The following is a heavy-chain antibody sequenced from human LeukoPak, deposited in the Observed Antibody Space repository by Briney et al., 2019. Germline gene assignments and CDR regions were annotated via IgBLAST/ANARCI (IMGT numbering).Heavy chain of an antibody. CDR1: GYTFTSYY. CDR3: ARVDPITIFGVVTFQVDY. Sequence: ASVKVSCKASGYTFTSYYMHWVRQAPGQGLEWMGIINPSGGSTSYAQKFQGRVTMTRDTSTSTVYMELSSLRSDDTAVYYCARVDPITIFGVVTFQVDYWGQGTLVTVSS. V-gene: IGHV1-46*01. D-gene: IGHD3-3*01. CDR2: INPSGGST. J-gene: IGHJ4*02.